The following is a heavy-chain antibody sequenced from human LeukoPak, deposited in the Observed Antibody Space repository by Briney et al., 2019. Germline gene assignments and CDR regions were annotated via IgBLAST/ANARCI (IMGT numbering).Heavy chain of an antibody. V-gene: IGHV3-11*03. D-gene: IGHD3-3*01. CDR1: GFTFSDYY. J-gene: IGHJ6*02. CDR3: AKYLSGNYCHGLDV. CDR2: INGRSSDT. Sequence: GGSLRLSCAPPGFTFSDYYMTWIRQALGRGLEWISYINGRSSDTKYADSVKGRFTISRDNSKNTEYLQMSSVRAEDTAIYYCAKYLSGNYCHGLDVWGQGTTVTVSS.